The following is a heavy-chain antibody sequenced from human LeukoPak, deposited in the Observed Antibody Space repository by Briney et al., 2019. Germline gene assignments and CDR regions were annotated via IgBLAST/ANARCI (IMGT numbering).Heavy chain of an antibody. Sequence: PGGSLRLSCAASGFAFSTYGMNWVRQAPGKGLEWVSYITNRSTIYYADSVKSRFTISRDNVKNSLYLVMNTLRDDDTAVYYCARRVSGSYLVYWGQGILVTVSS. CDR1: GFAFSTYG. D-gene: IGHD3-10*01. V-gene: IGHV3-48*02. CDR2: ITNRSTI. CDR3: ARRVSGSYLVY. J-gene: IGHJ4*02.